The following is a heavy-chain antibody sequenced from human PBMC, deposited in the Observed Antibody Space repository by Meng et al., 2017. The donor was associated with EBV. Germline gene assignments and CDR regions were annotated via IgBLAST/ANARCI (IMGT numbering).Heavy chain of an antibody. CDR1: GGTFSSYA. CDR2: IIPIFGTA. J-gene: IGHJ4*02. Sequence: QVQLGEAGAEVKKPGSSGKVSCKASGGTFSSYAISWVRQAPGQGLEWMGGIIPIFGTANYAQKFQGRVTITADKSTSTAYMELSSLRSEDTAVYYCARAEIAAAGRLDYWGQGTLVTVFS. V-gene: IGHV1-69*06. CDR3: ARAEIAAAGRLDY. D-gene: IGHD6-13*01.